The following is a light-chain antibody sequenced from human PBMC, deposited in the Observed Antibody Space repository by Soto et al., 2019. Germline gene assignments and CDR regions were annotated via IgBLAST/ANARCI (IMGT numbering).Light chain of an antibody. Sequence: EIVLTQAPATLSVSPGEGATLSCRASQTVNNNVAWYQLKDGQVPRLLIYGESTRATDIPARFSGSGSGTEFTLTINSLQSEDFAVYYCQQYQNLWTFGQGTKVDIK. J-gene: IGKJ1*01. V-gene: IGKV3-15*01. CDR2: GES. CDR1: QTVNNN. CDR3: QQYQNLWT.